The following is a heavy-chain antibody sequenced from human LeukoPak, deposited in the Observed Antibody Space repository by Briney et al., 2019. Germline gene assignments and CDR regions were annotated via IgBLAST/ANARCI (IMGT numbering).Heavy chain of an antibody. Sequence: GGSLRLSCAASGFTFSSYAMSWVRQAPGKGLEWVSAISGSGGSTYYADSVKGRFTISRDNSKNTLYLQMNSLRAEDTAVYYCAKDRLWFGELLSVFDYWGQGTPVTVSS. CDR2: ISGSGGST. J-gene: IGHJ4*02. D-gene: IGHD3-10*01. V-gene: IGHV3-23*01. CDR3: AKDRLWFGELLSVFDY. CDR1: GFTFSSYA.